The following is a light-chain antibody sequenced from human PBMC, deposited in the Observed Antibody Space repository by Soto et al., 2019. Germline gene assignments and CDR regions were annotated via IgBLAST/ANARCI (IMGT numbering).Light chain of an antibody. CDR3: HQYGSSPWT. CDR1: QSVSSSY. CDR2: DAS. V-gene: IGKV3-20*01. J-gene: IGKJ1*01. Sequence: EIVLTQSPGTLSLSPGERATLSCRASQSVSSSYLAWYQQKPGQAPRLLIYDASSRASGILDRFSGSGSGTDFTLTISRLEPEDFAVYYCHQYGSSPWTFGQGTEVEIK.